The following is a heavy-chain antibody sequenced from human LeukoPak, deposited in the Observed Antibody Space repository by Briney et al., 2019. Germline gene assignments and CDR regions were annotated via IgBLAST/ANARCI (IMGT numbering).Heavy chain of an antibody. CDR1: GGSFSGYY. J-gene: IGHJ4*02. Sequence: PSETLSLTCAVYGGSFSGYYWSWIRQPPGKGLGWIGEINHSGSTNYNPSLKSRVTISVDTSKNQFSLKLSSVTAADTAVYYCARSWDPYYFDYWGQGTLVTVSS. CDR2: INHSGST. CDR3: ARSWDPYYFDY. D-gene: IGHD1-26*01. V-gene: IGHV4-34*01.